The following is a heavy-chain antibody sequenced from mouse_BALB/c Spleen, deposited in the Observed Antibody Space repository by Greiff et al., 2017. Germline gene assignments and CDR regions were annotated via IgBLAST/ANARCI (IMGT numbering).Heavy chain of an antibody. CDR3: ARTYYRYPWFAY. Sequence: EVQLVESGGGLVQPGGSRKLSCAASGFTFSSFGMHWVRQAPEKGLEWVAYISSGSSTIYYADTVKGRFTISRDNPKNTLFLQMTSLRSEDTAMYYCARTYYRYPWFAYWGQGTLVTVSA. J-gene: IGHJ3*01. D-gene: IGHD2-14*01. CDR1: GFTFSSFG. CDR2: ISSGSSTI. V-gene: IGHV5-17*02.